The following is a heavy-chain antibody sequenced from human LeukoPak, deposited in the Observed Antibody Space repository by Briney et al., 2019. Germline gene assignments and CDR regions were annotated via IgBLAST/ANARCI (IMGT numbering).Heavy chain of an antibody. CDR2: ISYDGSNK. CDR1: GLTFSSYA. CDR3: AGGSGLY. V-gene: IGHV3-30*04. D-gene: IGHD6-19*01. Sequence: PGRSLRLSCAATGLTFSSYAMHWVRQAPGKGLEWVAVISYDGSNKYYADSVKGRFTISRDNSKNTLYLQMNSLRAEDTAVYYCAGGSGLYWGQGTLVTVSS. J-gene: IGHJ4*02.